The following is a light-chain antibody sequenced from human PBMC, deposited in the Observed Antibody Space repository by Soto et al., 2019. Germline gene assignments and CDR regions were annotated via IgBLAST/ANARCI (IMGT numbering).Light chain of an antibody. J-gene: IGKJ4*01. CDR2: DAS. CDR1: QSVSSY. CDR3: QQRSNWPLSA. V-gene: IGKV3-11*01. Sequence: EIVLTQSPATLSLSPGERATLSCRASQSVSSYLAWYQQKPGQAPRLLIYDASNRATGIPARFSGCGSGTDFTLTISSLEPEDFAVYYCQQRSNWPLSAFGGGTKVEIK.